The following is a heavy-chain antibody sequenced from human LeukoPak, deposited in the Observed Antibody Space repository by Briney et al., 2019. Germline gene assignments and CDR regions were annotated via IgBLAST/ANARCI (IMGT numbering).Heavy chain of an antibody. CDR1: GYTFTSYY. D-gene: IGHD3-22*01. J-gene: IGHJ4*02. CDR2: INPSGGST. Sequence: ASVKVSCKASGYTFTSYYMHWVRQAPGQGLEWMGIINPSGGSTSYAQKFQGRVTMTSDTSTSTAYMELSSLRSEDTAVYYCARVLGVYYDSSGYGYWGQGTLVTVSS. V-gene: IGHV1-46*01. CDR3: ARVLGVYYDSSGYGY.